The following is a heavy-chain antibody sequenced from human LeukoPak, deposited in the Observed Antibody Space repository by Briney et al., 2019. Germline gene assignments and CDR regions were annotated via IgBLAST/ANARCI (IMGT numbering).Heavy chain of an antibody. D-gene: IGHD2-15*01. CDR2: INPSGGST. Sequence: ASVKVSCKASGYTFTSYYMHWVRQAPGQGLEWMGIINPSGGSTSYAQKFQGRVTMTRDMSTSTVYMELSSLRSEDTAVYYCARGGVVVVAATLNWFDPWGQGTRVTVSS. V-gene: IGHV1-46*01. CDR1: GYTFTSYY. J-gene: IGHJ5*02. CDR3: ARGGVVVVAATLNWFDP.